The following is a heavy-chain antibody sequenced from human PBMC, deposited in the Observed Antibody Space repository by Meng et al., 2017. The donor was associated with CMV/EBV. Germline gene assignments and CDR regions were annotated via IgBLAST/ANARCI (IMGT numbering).Heavy chain of an antibody. CDR2: MRYDGSNK. Sequence: GGSLRLSCAASGFTFSSYGMHWVRQAPGKGLEWVAFMRYDGSNKYYADSVKGRFTISRDNSKNSLYLQMNSLRAEDTAVYYCARVNIVVVPAAIDGSSFSYYGMDVWGQGTTVTVSS. D-gene: IGHD2-2*01. CDR3: ARVNIVVVPAAIDGSSFSYYGMDV. CDR1: GFTFSSYG. J-gene: IGHJ6*02. V-gene: IGHV3-30*02.